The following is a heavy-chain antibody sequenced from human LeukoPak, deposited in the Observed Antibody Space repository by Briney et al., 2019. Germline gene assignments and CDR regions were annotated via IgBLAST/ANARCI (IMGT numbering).Heavy chain of an antibody. CDR1: GFTFRSYW. CDR3: ARNFDY. Sequence: GGSLRLSCAASGFTFRSYWMHWVRQAPGKGLAWISRINSDGSSLSYADSVKGRFTISRDNAKNTLYLRMNSLRAEDTAVYYCARNFDYWGQGTLVTVSS. V-gene: IGHV3-74*01. J-gene: IGHJ4*02. CDR2: INSDGSSL.